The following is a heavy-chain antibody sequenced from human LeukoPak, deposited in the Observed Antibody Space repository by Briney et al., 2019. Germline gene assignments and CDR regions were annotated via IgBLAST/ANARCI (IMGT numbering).Heavy chain of an antibody. Sequence: GGSLRLSCAASGSTFSSYGMHWVRQAPGKGLEWVAVISYDGSNKYYADSVKGRFTISRDNSKNTLYLQMNSLRAEDTAVYYCAKDLYYDYVWGSLADYWGQGTLVTVSS. V-gene: IGHV3-30*18. J-gene: IGHJ4*02. CDR3: AKDLYYDYVWGSLADY. CDR2: ISYDGSNK. D-gene: IGHD3-16*01. CDR1: GSTFSSYG.